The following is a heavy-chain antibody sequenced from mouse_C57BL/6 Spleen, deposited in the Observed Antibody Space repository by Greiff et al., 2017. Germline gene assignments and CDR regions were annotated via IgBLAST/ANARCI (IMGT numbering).Heavy chain of an antibody. Sequence: EVQLQQSGTVLARPGASVKMSCKTSGYTFTSYWMHWVKQRPGQGLEWIGAIYPGNSDTSYNQKFKGKAKLTAVTSASTAYMELSSLTNEDSAVSYCPILYYYGLSYDSFDYWGQGTTLTVSS. CDR1: GYTFTSYW. D-gene: IGHD1-1*01. V-gene: IGHV1-5*01. J-gene: IGHJ2*01. CDR3: PILYYYGLSYDSFDY. CDR2: IYPGNSDT.